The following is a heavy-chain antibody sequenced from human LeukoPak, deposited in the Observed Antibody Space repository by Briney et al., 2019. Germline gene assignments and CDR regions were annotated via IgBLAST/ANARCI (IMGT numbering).Heavy chain of an antibody. J-gene: IGHJ3*02. V-gene: IGHV3-74*01. D-gene: IGHD5-12*01. CDR2: IKSDGSST. Sequence: SGGSLTLSCAASGFTFSSYWMHWVRQDPGKGLVWVSRIKSDGSSTTYADSVQGRFTISRDNAKNTPYLQMNSLRAEGTAVYYCTRGVSGYDRSAFDIWGQGTMVIVSS. CDR3: TRGVSGYDRSAFDI. CDR1: GFTFSSYW.